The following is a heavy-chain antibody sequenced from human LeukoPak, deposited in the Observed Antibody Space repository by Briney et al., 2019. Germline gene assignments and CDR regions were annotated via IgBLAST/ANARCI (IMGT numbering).Heavy chain of an antibody. J-gene: IGHJ4*02. CDR2: ISSSSSYI. CDR1: GFTFSSYS. Sequence: GGSLRLTCAASGFTFSSYSMNWVRQAPGKGLEWVSSISSSSSYIYYADSVKGRFTISRDNAKNSLYLQMNSLRAEDTAVYYCARGVNGSGSQLDYWGQGTLVTVSS. CDR3: ARGVNGSGSQLDY. V-gene: IGHV3-21*01. D-gene: IGHD3-10*01.